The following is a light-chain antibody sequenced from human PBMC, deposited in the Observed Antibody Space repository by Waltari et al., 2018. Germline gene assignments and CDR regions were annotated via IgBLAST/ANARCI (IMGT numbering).Light chain of an antibody. V-gene: IGKV1-5*03. Sequence: DVQLIHSPSTLSASVGDRVTIPCRASESVKNNLAWYQHQPGKAPKVLVHKASRLESGVASRFSGSGYGTEFTLTIISLEPDDFATYYCHQYNTLPLTFGGGTKVEIK. CDR3: HQYNTLPLT. J-gene: IGKJ4*01. CDR2: KAS. CDR1: ESVKNN.